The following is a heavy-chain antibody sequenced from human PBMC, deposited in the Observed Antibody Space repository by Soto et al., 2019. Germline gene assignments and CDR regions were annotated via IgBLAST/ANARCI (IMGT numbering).Heavy chain of an antibody. J-gene: IGHJ4*02. V-gene: IGHV2-5*02. CDR3: AHKGGGDRILDY. D-gene: IGHD3-16*01. Sequence: QITLKESGPTLVKPTQTLTLTCTFSGFSLSTSGVGAGWIRQPPGKALEWLALIYWDDAKHYSPSLKSRLTITKDTSKNQVVLKMTNMDPVDTATYYCAHKGGGDRILDYWGQGTLVTVSS. CDR2: IYWDDAK. CDR1: GFSLSTSGVG.